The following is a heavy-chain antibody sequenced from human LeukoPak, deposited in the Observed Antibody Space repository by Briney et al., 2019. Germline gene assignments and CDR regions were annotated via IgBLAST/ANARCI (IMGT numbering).Heavy chain of an antibody. Sequence: ASVKVSCKASGYTFTTYDINWVRQAAGQGPVWMGWQVPQSGNTVYAQEFQGRVTMTRDTSISTFYMELSSLISDDTAVYFCARGNGPYFDYWGQGTPVTVSP. CDR1: GYTFTTYD. CDR3: ARGNGPYFDY. J-gene: IGHJ4*02. CDR2: QVPQSGNT. V-gene: IGHV1-8*01.